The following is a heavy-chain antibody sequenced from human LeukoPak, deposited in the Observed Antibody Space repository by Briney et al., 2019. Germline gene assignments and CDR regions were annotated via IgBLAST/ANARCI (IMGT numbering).Heavy chain of an antibody. CDR3: ARSPRGYSYGHIDY. CDR2: IGAAGDT. J-gene: IGHJ4*02. Sequence: AGGSLRLSCAASGCNLSYYDMHWVRQTTGKGLECVSAIGAAGDTYYPGSVKGRFTISRENARNSLYLQMNSLRAEDTAVYYCARSPRGYSYGHIDYWGQGTLVTVSS. D-gene: IGHD5-18*01. V-gene: IGHV3-13*01. CDR1: GCNLSYYD.